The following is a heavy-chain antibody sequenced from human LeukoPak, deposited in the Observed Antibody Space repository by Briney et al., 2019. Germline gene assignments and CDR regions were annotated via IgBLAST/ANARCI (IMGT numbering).Heavy chain of an antibody. V-gene: IGHV3-21*01. D-gene: IGHD4-17*01. J-gene: IGHJ4*02. CDR1: GFTFSSYS. CDR2: ISSSSSYI. Sequence: GGSLRLSCAASGFTFSSYSMNWVRQAPGKGLEWVSSISSSSSYIYYADSVKGRFTISRDNAKNSLYLQMNSLRAEDTAVYYCARDLYGDYSFDYWGQGTQVTVSS. CDR3: ARDLYGDYSFDY.